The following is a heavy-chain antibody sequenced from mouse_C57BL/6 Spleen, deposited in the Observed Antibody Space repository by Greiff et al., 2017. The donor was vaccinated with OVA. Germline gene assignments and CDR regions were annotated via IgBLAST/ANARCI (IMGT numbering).Heavy chain of an antibody. V-gene: IGHV1-82*01. Sequence: VQLQQSGPELVQPGASVKISCKASGYAFSSSWMNWVKQRPGKGLEWIGRIYPGDGDTNYNGKFKGKATLTADKSSSTAYMQLSSLTSDDSAVYFCARAGGGYDGFAYWGQGTLVTVSA. CDR1: GYAFSSSW. J-gene: IGHJ3*01. CDR2: IYPGDGDT. CDR3: ARAGGGYDGFAY. D-gene: IGHD2-2*01.